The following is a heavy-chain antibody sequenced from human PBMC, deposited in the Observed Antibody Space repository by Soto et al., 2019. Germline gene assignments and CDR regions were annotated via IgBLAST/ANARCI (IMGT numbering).Heavy chain of an antibody. CDR3: ANCIKGLGRIVY. V-gene: IGHV4-34*01. CDR2: IYESGGT. J-gene: IGHJ4*02. Sequence: SETLSLTCAIYGESLNYYYWSWIRQSPGQGLEWIGEIYESGGTNYNPSLKGRATISVDKSKNQFSLKLSSVTAADTAVYYCANCIKGLGRIVYWGQGSLVTVSS. CDR1: GESLNYYY. D-gene: IGHD1-20*01.